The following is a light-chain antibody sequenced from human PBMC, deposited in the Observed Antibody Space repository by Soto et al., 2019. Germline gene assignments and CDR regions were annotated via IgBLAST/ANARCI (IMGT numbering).Light chain of an antibody. V-gene: IGKV1-39*01. J-gene: IGKJ1*01. CDR2: AAS. CDR3: QQCYSSHPWT. Sequence: DIQMTQSPSSLSASVGDRVTITCRASQSIVTYLNWYHQKPGQATKLMIYAASNLQSGVPSRFSGSGSGTDFTLTISSLQPEDFANYYCQQCYSSHPWTFGQGTKVDIK. CDR1: QSIVTY.